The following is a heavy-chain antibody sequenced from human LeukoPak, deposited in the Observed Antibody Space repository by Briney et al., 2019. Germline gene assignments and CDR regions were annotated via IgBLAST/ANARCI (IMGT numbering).Heavy chain of an antibody. CDR2: IWYDGSNK. D-gene: IGHD4-23*01. V-gene: IGHV3-33*01. J-gene: IGHJ4*02. CDR3: ARDRSANGGSDY. Sequence: GGSLRLSCAASGFTFSSYGMHWVRQAPGKGLEWVAVIWYDGSNKYYADSVKGRFTISRDNSKNTLYLQMDSLRAEDTAVYYCARDRSANGGSDYWGQGTLVTVSS. CDR1: GFTFSSYG.